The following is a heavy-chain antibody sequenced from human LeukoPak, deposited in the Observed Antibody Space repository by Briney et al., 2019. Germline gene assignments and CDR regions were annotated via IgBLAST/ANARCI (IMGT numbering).Heavy chain of an antibody. J-gene: IGHJ6*02. CDR2: INSDGSST. D-gene: IGHD3-10*01. CDR1: GFTVSSNY. Sequence: QPGGSLRLSCAASGFTVSSNYMSWVRQAPGKGLEWVSRINSDGSSTSYADSVRGRFTISRDSAKNTLYLQMNSLRAEDTAVYYCARRFWRGYYGMDVWGQGTTVTVSS. CDR3: ARRFWRGYYGMDV. V-gene: IGHV3-74*01.